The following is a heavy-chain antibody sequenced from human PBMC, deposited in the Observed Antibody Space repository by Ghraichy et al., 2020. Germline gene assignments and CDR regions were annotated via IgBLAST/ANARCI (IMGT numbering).Heavy chain of an antibody. V-gene: IGHV4-39*01. CDR3: ARHVMTGSLEARD. Sequence: SETLSLTCAVSGGSISSRTSYWGWIRQSPGKGLEWLGSIYYNGSTYYNPSLKSRVTISVDASKTQFSLKLNSVTATDTAVYYCARHVMTGSLEARDWGQGTLVTVSS. J-gene: IGHJ4*02. CDR2: IYYNGST. D-gene: IGHD3-10*01. CDR1: GGSISSRTSY.